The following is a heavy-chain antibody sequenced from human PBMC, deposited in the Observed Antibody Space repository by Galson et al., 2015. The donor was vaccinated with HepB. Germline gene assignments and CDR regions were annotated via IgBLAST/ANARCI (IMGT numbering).Heavy chain of an antibody. CDR3: ARDSEVLWFREYVAAYDI. V-gene: IGHV1-46*03. Sequence: SVKVSCKASGYTFTSYYMHWVRQAPGQGLEWMGIINPSGGSTSYAQKFQGRVTMTRDTSTSTVYMELSSLRSEDTAVYYCARDSEVLWFREYVAAYDIWGQGTMVTVSS. D-gene: IGHD3-10*01. J-gene: IGHJ3*02. CDR2: INPSGGST. CDR1: GYTFTSYY.